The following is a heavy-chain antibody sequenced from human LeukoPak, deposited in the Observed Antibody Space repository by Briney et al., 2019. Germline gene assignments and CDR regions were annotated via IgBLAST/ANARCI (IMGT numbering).Heavy chain of an antibody. CDR1: GGSISSYY. Sequence: MASETLSLTCTVSGGSISSYYWSWIRQPPAKGLEWVGYSYYSGSSNYNPSLKRRGTISVYTSKYQFSLELSPVTAAATAAYYCATVLVVPAAIQPATHYYYYYYMDVWGKRTTVTVSS. J-gene: IGHJ6*03. D-gene: IGHD2-2*02. CDR3: ATVLVVPAAIQPATHYYYYYYMDV. V-gene: IGHV4-59*01. CDR2: SYYSGSS.